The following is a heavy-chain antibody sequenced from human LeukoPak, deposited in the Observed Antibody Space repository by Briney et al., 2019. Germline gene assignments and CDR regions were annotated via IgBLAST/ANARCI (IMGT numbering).Heavy chain of an antibody. J-gene: IGHJ4*02. V-gene: IGHV4-59*01. CDR2: IYYSGST. Sequence: SETLSLACTVSGGSISSYYWSWIRQPPGKGLEWIGYIYYSGSTNYNPSLKSRVTISVDTSKNQFSLKLSSVTAADTAVYYCARGNYDSSGYYLRRVSSFDYWGQGTLVTVSS. D-gene: IGHD3-22*01. CDR3: ARGNYDSSGYYLRRVSSFDY. CDR1: GGSISSYY.